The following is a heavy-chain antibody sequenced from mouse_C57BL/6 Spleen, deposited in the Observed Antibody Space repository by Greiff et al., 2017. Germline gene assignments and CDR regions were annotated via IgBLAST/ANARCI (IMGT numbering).Heavy chain of an antibody. CDR3: ARRELGRYAMDY. CDR1: GYAFSSSW. Sequence: QVQLQQPGPELVKPGASVKISCKASGYAFSSSWMNWVKQRPGKGLEWIGRIYPGDGDTNYNGKFKGKATLTADKSSSTAYMQLSSLTSEDSAVYFCARRELGRYAMDYWGQGTSVTVSS. V-gene: IGHV1-82*01. D-gene: IGHD4-1*01. CDR2: IYPGDGDT. J-gene: IGHJ4*01.